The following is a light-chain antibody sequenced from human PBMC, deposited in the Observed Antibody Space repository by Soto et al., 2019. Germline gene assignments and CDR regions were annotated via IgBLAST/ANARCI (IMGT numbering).Light chain of an antibody. CDR1: QGIGST. V-gene: IGKV3-15*01. J-gene: IGKJ4*01. CDR3: QRYNSLPLS. Sequence: EIVMTQSPATLSVSPGERATLSCRASQGIGSTLAWYQQKPGQTPKLLIYGASTRATGVPARFSGGGSGTEFTLTINSLQSEDFEVYYCQRYNSLPLSFGVGTKVEIX. CDR2: GAS.